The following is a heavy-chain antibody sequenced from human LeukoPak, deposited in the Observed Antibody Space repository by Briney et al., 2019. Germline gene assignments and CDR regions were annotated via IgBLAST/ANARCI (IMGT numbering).Heavy chain of an antibody. Sequence: PSETLSLTCSVSGGSISINSYYWDWIRQSPGKGLEWLGSLYFRGNVYYNPSLKSRVTISVDTSKNQFSLKLKSVTAADTAVYFCARQSSPFYYLDYWGQGIPVTVSS. J-gene: IGHJ4*02. D-gene: IGHD6-13*01. V-gene: IGHV4-39*07. CDR3: ARQSSPFYYLDY. CDR1: GGSISINSYY. CDR2: LYFRGNV.